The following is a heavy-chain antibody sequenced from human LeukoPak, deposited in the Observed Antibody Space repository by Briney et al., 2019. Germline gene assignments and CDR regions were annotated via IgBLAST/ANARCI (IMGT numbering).Heavy chain of an antibody. CDR2: IYYSGST. D-gene: IGHD4-17*01. CDR1: GGSISSYY. Sequence: SETLSLTCTVSGGSISSYYWSWIRQPPGKGLEWIGYIYYSGSTNYNPSLKSRVTISVDTSKNQFSLKLSSVTAADTAVYYCAREPSYANFDYWGQGTLVTVSS. J-gene: IGHJ4*02. V-gene: IGHV4-59*12. CDR3: AREPSYANFDY.